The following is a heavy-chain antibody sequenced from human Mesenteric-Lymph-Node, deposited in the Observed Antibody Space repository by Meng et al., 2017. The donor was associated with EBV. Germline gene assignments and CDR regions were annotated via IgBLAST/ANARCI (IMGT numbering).Heavy chain of an antibody. CDR3: AHSFTTSGNWFDY. CDR2: IYWDGEK. Sequence: QIPLKESVPTLMRPTQTLTLTCTLSGFSIGTTGVAVGWIRQPPGQALEWLALIYWDGEKHYSPSLKSRLTITKDTSKNQVILTMTKVYPVDTATYYCAHSFTTSGNWFDYWGQGALVTVSS. CDR1: GFSIGTTGVA. V-gene: IGHV2-5*02. J-gene: IGHJ5*01. D-gene: IGHD2/OR15-2a*01.